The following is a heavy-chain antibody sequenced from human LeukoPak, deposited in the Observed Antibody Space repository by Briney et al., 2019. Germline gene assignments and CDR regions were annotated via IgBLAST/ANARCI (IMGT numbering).Heavy chain of an antibody. D-gene: IGHD1-26*01. V-gene: IGHV5-51*01. CDR3: ARPLGGRAFDI. CDR1: GYIFTSYW. J-gene: IGHJ3*02. Sequence: GESLKISCKGSGYIFTSYWIGWVRQTPGKGLEGMGIIYPGDSDTRYSQSFQGQVAISADKSISTAYLQWSSLKASDTAMYYCARPLGGRAFDIWGQGTMVTVSS. CDR2: IYPGDSDT.